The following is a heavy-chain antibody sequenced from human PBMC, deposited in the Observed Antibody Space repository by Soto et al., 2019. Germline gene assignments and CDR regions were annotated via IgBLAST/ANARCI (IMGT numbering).Heavy chain of an antibody. CDR2: ISPYDGST. J-gene: IGHJ6*02. V-gene: IGHV1-46*01. Sequence: QVQLVQSGAEVKKPGASVKVSCKASGFTFTNYFFHWVRQAPRQGLEWLGIISPYDGSTKYVQSLQGRVTVTLDTSTSTVYMELSSLRSEDTDVYFCARWDCRGSTGFYYYYGMDVWGHGTTITVSS. CDR3: ARWDCRGSTGFYYYYGMDV. CDR1: GFTFTNYF. D-gene: IGHD1-26*01.